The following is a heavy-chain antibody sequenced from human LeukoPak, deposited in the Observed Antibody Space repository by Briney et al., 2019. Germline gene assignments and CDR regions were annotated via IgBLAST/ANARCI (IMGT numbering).Heavy chain of an antibody. CDR3: AKGSGSSYPYFFDY. Sequence: PGGSLRLSCAASGFTLSSYGMNWVRQAPGKGLVWVSHFSSDGSTTKYAETVKGRFTISRDNSKNTLYLQMDSLRAEDTAIYYCAKGSGSSYPYFFDYWGQGTLVTVSS. V-gene: IGHV3-74*03. D-gene: IGHD3-10*01. CDR2: FSSDGSTT. CDR1: GFTLSSYG. J-gene: IGHJ4*02.